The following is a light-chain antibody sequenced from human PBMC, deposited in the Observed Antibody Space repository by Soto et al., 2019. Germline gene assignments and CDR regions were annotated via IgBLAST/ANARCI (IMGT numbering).Light chain of an antibody. CDR1: SSNLGAGYD. V-gene: IGLV1-40*01. CDR2: GNR. J-gene: IGLJ3*02. CDR3: SSYTIRRSWV. Sequence: QSVLTQPPSVSGAPGQRVTLSCTGNSSNLGAGYDVHWYQQLPGAAPKLVIFGNRNRPSGVPERFSGSRSGNTASLTISGLQPEDEADYYCSSYTIRRSWVFGGGTKLTVL.